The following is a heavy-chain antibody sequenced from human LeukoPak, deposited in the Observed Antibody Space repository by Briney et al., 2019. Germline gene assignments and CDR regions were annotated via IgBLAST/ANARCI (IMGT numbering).Heavy chain of an antibody. V-gene: IGHV3-7*01. CDR1: GFTFSSYW. J-gene: IGHJ4*01. CDR2: IKQDGGEK. Sequence: GGSLRLSCAVSGFTFSSYWMNWVRQAPGKGLEWVASIKQDGGEKSYVDSVKGRFTISRDNAKNSLYPQMSSLRAEDTAVYYCARDGTAAGLYFDLWGQGTLVTVSS. CDR3: ARDGTAAGLYFDL. D-gene: IGHD6-13*01.